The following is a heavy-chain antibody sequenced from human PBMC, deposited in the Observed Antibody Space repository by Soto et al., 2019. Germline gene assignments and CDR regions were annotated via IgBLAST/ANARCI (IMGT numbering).Heavy chain of an antibody. CDR1: GGTFSSYA. Sequence: SVKVSCKASGGTFSSYAISWVRQAPGQGLEWMGGIIPIFGTANYAQKFQGRVTITADESTSTAYMELSSLRSEDTAVYYCARDGHDYGDFFDDWGQGTLVTVSS. CDR2: IIPIFGTA. D-gene: IGHD4-17*01. J-gene: IGHJ4*02. CDR3: ARDGHDYGDFFDD. V-gene: IGHV1-69*13.